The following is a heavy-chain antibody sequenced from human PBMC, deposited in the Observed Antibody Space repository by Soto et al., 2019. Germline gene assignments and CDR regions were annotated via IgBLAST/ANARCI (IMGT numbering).Heavy chain of an antibody. J-gene: IGHJ6*02. CDR2: TIPALGKT. CDR1: GNNFKKNV. CDR3: ARGPFRPSAMDV. V-gene: IGHV1-69*10. D-gene: IGHD3-10*01. Sequence: GASVKVSCKPSGNNFKKNVFTWVRQAPGQGLEWMGGTIPALGKTHYIEKFQGRVTITVDDATRTVYMEVRDLTSEDTAIYYCARGPFRPSAMDVWGQGTTVTVSS.